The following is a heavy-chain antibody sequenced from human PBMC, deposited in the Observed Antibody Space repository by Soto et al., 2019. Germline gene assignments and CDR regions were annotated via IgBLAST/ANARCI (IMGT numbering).Heavy chain of an antibody. J-gene: IGHJ4*02. D-gene: IGHD6-19*01. V-gene: IGHV4-39*01. Sequence: QLQLQESGPGLVKPSETLSLTCTVSGGSISSSSYYWGWIRQPPGKGLEWIGSIYYSGSTYYNPSLKSRVTISVDTSKNQFSLKLSSVTAADTAVYYCARQSGWYGGDYWGQGTLVTVSS. CDR2: IYYSGST. CDR3: ARQSGWYGGDY. CDR1: GGSISSSSYY.